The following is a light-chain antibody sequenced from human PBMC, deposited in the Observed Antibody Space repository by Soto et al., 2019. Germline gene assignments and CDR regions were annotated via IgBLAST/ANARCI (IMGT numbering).Light chain of an antibody. J-gene: IGLJ2*01. CDR2: VGTGGIVG. CDR1: SGYSNYK. CDR3: GADHGSGNNFVLV. Sequence: QPVLTQPPSASASLGASVTLTCTLSSGYSNYKVDWYQQRPGKGPRFVMRVGTGGIVGSKGDGIPDRFSVLGSGLNRYLTIKNIQEEDESDYHCGADHGSGNNFVLVFCGGTKLTVL. V-gene: IGLV9-49*01.